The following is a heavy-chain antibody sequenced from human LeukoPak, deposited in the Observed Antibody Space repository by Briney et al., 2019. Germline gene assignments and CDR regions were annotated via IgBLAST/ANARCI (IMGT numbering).Heavy chain of an antibody. CDR2: SSSSCSTI. Sequence: GGSLRLFCAASGFPFSSYEMNGVRQAPGKGLAGVSYSSSSCSTIYYADSVKGRFTISRDNAKNSLYPQMNSLRAEDTAVYYCARGVEDTAMTYYYHYGMDVWGQATTVTVSS. J-gene: IGHJ6*02. D-gene: IGHD5-18*01. V-gene: IGHV3-48*03. CDR3: ARGVEDTAMTYYYHYGMDV. CDR1: GFPFSSYE.